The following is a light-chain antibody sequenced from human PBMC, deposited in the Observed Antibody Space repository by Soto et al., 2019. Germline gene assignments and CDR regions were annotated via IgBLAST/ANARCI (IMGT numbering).Light chain of an antibody. CDR3: QQYYDWPPWT. CDR1: QSVRTN. Sequence: EIVMTQSPATLSVSPGERATLSCRASQSVRTNLAWFQQKPGQVPRVLIYQTSTRATGIPARFSGSGFGTEFTLTISSLQSEDFAVYYCQQYYDWPPWTFGQGTKVEIK. CDR2: QTS. V-gene: IGKV3-15*01. J-gene: IGKJ1*01.